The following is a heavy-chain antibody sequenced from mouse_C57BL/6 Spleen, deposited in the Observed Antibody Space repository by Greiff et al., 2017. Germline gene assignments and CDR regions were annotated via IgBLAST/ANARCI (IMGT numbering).Heavy chain of an antibody. CDR2: ISNGGGST. Sequence: DVMLVESGGGLVQPGGSLKLSCAASGFTFSDYYMYWVRQTPEKRLEWVAYISNGGGSTYYPDTVKGRFTISRDNAKNTLYLQMSRLKSEDTAMYYCARQRDSDYFGYWGQGTTLTVSS. CDR1: GFTFSDYY. V-gene: IGHV5-12*01. J-gene: IGHJ2*01. CDR3: ARQRDSDYFGY.